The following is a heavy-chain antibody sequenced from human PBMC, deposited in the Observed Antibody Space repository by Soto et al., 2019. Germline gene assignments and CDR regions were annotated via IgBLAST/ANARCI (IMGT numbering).Heavy chain of an antibody. J-gene: IGHJ4*02. V-gene: IGHV3-11*01. CDR3: ARAGARGSVDY. CDR2: ISSSGSTT. D-gene: IGHD2-15*01. CDR1: GFVFSDSY. Sequence: PGGSLRLSCAAPGFVFSDSYMNWIRQAPGKGLEWLSYISSSGSTTYYADSVKGRFAISRDNARNSLYLQMNSLRAEDTAVYYCARAGARGSVDYWGQGTLVTVSS.